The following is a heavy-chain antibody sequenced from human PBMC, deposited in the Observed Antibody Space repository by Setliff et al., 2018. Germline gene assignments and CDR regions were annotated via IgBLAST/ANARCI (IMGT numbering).Heavy chain of an antibody. CDR1: GYTFTGYY. J-gene: IGHJ4*02. CDR2: INPNSGGT. Sequence: ASVKVSCKSSGYTFTGYYMHWVRQAPGQGLEWMGWINPNSGGTNYAQKFQGRVTMTRGTSISTAYMELSRLRSDDTAVYYCARAFGMYYDFWSGSLHYFDYWGQGTLVTVSS. D-gene: IGHD3-3*01. V-gene: IGHV1-2*02. CDR3: ARAFGMYYDFWSGSLHYFDY.